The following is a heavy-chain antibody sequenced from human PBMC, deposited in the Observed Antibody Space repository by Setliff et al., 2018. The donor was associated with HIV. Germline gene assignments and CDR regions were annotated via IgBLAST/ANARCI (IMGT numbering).Heavy chain of an antibody. J-gene: IGHJ5*02. CDR2: FDPEKGET. D-gene: IGHD3-9*01. V-gene: IGHV1-24*01. CDR1: GYTLTKLS. Sequence: GASVKVSCKVSGYTLTKLSIHWVRQAPGKGLEWMGGFDPEKGETVYAQKLQGRVTMTDDTSTDTAYMELSSLRSEDTAVYYCAGYALRYFDWLGSWFDPWGQGTLVTVSS. CDR3: AGYALRYFDWLGSWFDP.